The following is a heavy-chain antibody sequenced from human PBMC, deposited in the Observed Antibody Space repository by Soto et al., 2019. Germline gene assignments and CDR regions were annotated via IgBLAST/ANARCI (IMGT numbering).Heavy chain of an antibody. J-gene: IGHJ6*02. CDR2: ISWNSGSI. Sequence: SLILSCSASGFAFDDYAMHWVRQAPGKGLEWVSGISWNSGSIGYADSVKGRFTISRDNAKNSLYLQMNSLRAEDTALYYCAKDTRGPYYYYYGMDVWGQGTTVTVSS. V-gene: IGHV3-9*01. CDR1: GFAFDDYA. CDR3: AKDTRGPYYYYYGMDV.